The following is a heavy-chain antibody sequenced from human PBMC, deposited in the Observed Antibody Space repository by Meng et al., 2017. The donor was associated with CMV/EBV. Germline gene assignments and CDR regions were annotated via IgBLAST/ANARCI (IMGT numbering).Heavy chain of an antibody. CDR1: GFTFSSYG. CDR2: IWYDGSNK. Sequence: SCAAAGFTFSSYGMHWVRQAPGKGLEWVAVIWYDGSNKYYADSVKGRFTISRDNSKNTLYLQMNSLRAEDTAVYYCANSRYSSSWYSYWGQGTLVTVSS. CDR3: ANSRYSSSWYSY. D-gene: IGHD6-13*01. J-gene: IGHJ4*02. V-gene: IGHV3-33*06.